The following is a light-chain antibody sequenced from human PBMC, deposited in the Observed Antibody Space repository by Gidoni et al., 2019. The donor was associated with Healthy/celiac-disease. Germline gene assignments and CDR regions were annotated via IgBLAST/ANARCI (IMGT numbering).Light chain of an antibody. CDR2: DAS. V-gene: IGKV1D-13*01. CDR1: QGISSA. Sequence: AIQLTPSPSSLSASVGDRVTITCRASQGISSALAWYQQKPGKAPKLLIYDASSLERGVPSRFSGSGSGTDFTLTISSLQTEDFATYYCQQFNNYPGTFGQGTKVEIK. CDR3: QQFNNYPGT. J-gene: IGKJ1*01.